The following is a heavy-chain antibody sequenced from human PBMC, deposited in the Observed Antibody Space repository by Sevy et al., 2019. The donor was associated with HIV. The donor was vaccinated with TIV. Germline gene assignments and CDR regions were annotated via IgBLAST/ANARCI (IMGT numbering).Heavy chain of an antibody. J-gene: IGHJ4*02. D-gene: IGHD4-17*01. CDR3: ARNCYGDYIIDS. Sequence: GGSLRLSCAASGFTFTSYSMNWVRQAPGKGLEWISYISSDSTTIYYLESVKGRFTISRDKANNALYLQMISLRDEDTAVYYCARNCYGDYIIDSWGQGTPVTVSS. CDR1: GFTFTSYS. V-gene: IGHV3-48*02. CDR2: ISSDSTTI.